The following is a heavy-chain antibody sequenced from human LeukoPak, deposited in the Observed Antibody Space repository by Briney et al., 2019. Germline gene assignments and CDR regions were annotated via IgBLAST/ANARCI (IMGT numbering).Heavy chain of an antibody. Sequence: GGSLRLSCAASGFTFSSYGMHWVRQAPGKGLEWVAVISYDGSKRYYADSVKGRFTISRDTSNKTAHLEMNSLRVDDTAVYYCARDVISRQMITLGLGFWGQGTRVTVSS. J-gene: IGHJ4*02. CDR3: ARDVISRQMITLGLGF. CDR1: GFTFSSYG. CDR2: ISYDGSKR. V-gene: IGHV3-30*03. D-gene: IGHD1-20*01.